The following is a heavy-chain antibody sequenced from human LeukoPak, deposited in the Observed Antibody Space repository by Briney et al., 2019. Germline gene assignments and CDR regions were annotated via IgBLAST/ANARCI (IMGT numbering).Heavy chain of an antibody. Sequence: SETLSLTCGVSGYPINNAYYWVWIRQPPGKGLEWIGSLYHPDSTYYNPSLKSRVTMSVDTSRNQFSLRLSFVTAADTAVYYCARQYDSYFYYYLDLWGTGTTVTASS. J-gene: IGHJ6*03. CDR3: ARQYDSYFYYYLDL. V-gene: IGHV4-38-2*01. D-gene: IGHD2-2*01. CDR2: LYHPDST. CDR1: GYPINNAYY.